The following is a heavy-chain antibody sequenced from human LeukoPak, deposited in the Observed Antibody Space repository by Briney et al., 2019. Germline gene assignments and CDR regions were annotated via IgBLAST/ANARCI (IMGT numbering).Heavy chain of an antibody. CDR1: GGSISGYY. CDR2: IYTSGST. V-gene: IGHV4-4*07. D-gene: IGHD4-17*01. Sequence: SETLSLTCTVSGGSISGYYWGWIRQPAGKGLEWIGRIYTSGSTNYNPSLKSRVTMSVDTSKNQFSLKLSSVTAADTAVYYCARGAPATVTTYYYYYYGMDVWGQGTTVTVSS. J-gene: IGHJ6*02. CDR3: ARGAPATVTTYYYYYYGMDV.